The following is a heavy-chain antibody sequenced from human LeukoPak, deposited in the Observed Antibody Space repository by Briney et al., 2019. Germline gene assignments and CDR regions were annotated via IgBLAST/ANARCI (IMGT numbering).Heavy chain of an antibody. Sequence: SQTLSLTCTVSGGSISSGDYYWTWIRQHPGKGLEWIGFIYYSGSTYYNPSLKSRVTISVDTSKNQFSLKLSSVTAADTAVYYCARARPPQNDAFDIWGQGTMVTVSS. CDR1: GGSISSGDYY. CDR3: ARARPPQNDAFDI. D-gene: IGHD6-6*01. J-gene: IGHJ3*02. V-gene: IGHV4-31*03. CDR2: IYYSGST.